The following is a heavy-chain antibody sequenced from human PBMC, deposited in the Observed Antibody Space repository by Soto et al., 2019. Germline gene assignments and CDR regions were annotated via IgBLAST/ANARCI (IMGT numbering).Heavy chain of an antibody. CDR1: GFTFSSYA. V-gene: IGHV3-23*01. J-gene: IGHJ6*03. Sequence: GGSLRLSCAASGFTFSSYAMSWVRQAPGKGLEWVSAISGSGGSTYYADSVKGRFTISRDNSKNTLYLQMNSLRAEDTAVYYCAKRGPFGVVIKAHYYYYMDVWGKGTTVTVSS. CDR3: AKRGPFGVVIKAHYYYYMDV. CDR2: ISGSGGST. D-gene: IGHD3-3*01.